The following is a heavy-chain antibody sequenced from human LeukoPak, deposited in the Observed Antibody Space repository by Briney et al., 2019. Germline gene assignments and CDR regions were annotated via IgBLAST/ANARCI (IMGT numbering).Heavy chain of an antibody. J-gene: IGHJ4*02. V-gene: IGHV1-18*01. D-gene: IGHD5-18*01. Sequence: ASVTVSCTASGYTFTSYGISWVRQAPGQGLEWMGWISAYNGNTNYAQKLQGRVTMTTDTSTSTAYMELRSLRSDDTAVYYCARDSGYGYSYGYVIYWGQGTLVTVSS. CDR1: GYTFTSYG. CDR3: ARDSGYGYSYGYVIY. CDR2: ISAYNGNT.